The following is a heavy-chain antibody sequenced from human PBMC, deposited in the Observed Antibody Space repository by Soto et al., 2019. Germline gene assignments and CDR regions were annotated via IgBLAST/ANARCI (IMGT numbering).Heavy chain of an antibody. J-gene: IGHJ4*02. V-gene: IGHV4-59*01. CDR3: ARARPYSSSKFGY. CDR2: IYYSGST. Sequence: SETLSLTCTVSGGSISSYYWSWIRQPPGKGLEWIGYIYYSGSTNYNPSLKSRATISVDTSKNQFSLKLSSVTAADTAVYYCARARPYSSSKFGYWGQGTLVTVSS. D-gene: IGHD6-13*01. CDR1: GGSISSYY.